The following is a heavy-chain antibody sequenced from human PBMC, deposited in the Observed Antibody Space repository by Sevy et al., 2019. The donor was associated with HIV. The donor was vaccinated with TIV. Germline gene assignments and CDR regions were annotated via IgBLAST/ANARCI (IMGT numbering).Heavy chain of an antibody. V-gene: IGHV3-30-3*01. CDR3: ARDPDVIAVAGREDWFDP. CDR1: GFTFSSYA. CDR2: ISYDGSNK. D-gene: IGHD6-19*01. Sequence: GGSLRLSCAASGFTFSSYAMHWVRQAPGKGLEWVAVISYDGSNKFYADSVKGRFTISRENSKNTLYLQMNSLRAEDTAVYYCARDPDVIAVAGREDWFDPWGQGTLVTVSS. J-gene: IGHJ5*02.